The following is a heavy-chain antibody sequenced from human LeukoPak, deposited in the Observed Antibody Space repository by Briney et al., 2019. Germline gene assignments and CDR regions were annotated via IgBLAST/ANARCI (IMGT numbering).Heavy chain of an antibody. CDR1: GLTFSNYA. D-gene: IGHD4-17*01. V-gene: IGHV3-23*01. CDR3: AKITKATTPNY. CDR2: ITDSGRKT. Sequence: QAGGSLKLSCEPSGLTFSNYAINWVGQASGGGREWVSGITDSGRKTYYADSVKGRFSISRDNSKNTVYLQMSDLRAEDTAVYYCAKITKATTPNYWGQGTLVTVSS. J-gene: IGHJ4*02.